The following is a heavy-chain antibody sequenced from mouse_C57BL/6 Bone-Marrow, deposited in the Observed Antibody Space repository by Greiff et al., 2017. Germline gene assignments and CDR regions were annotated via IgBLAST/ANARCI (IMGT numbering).Heavy chain of an antibody. CDR3: VSSYDYRWFAY. D-gene: IGHD2-4*01. V-gene: IGHV10-1*01. J-gene: IGHJ3*01. Sequence: EVTLQESGGGLVQPKGSLKLSCAASGFSFNTYAMNWVRQAPGTGVEWVARIRSKSNNYATYYADSVKDRFTISRDYSESMLYLQMNNLKTEDTAMYYCVSSYDYRWFAYWGQGTLVTVSA. CDR1: GFSFNTYA. CDR2: IRSKSNNYAT.